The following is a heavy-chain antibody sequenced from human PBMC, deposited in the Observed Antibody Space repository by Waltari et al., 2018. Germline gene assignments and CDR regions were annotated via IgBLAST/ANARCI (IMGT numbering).Heavy chain of an antibody. J-gene: IGHJ5*02. CDR1: GFTFSIYA. Sequence: EVQLLESGGGLVQPGGSLRLPCAASGFTFSIYALSWVRPAPGKGLEWVSAISGSGGSTYYADSVKGRFTISRDNSKNTLYLQMNSLRAEDTAVYYCADSSGWYVPWGQGTLVTVSS. V-gene: IGHV3-23*01. CDR2: ISGSGGST. CDR3: ADSSGWYVP. D-gene: IGHD6-19*01.